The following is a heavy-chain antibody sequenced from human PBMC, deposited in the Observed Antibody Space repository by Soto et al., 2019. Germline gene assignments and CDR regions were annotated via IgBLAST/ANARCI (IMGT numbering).Heavy chain of an antibody. V-gene: IGHV4-31*03. CDR1: GGSISSGDYY. CDR2: IYYSGST. J-gene: IGHJ4*02. Sequence: QVQLQESGPGLVKPSQTQSLTCTVSGGSISSGDYYWSWIRQHPGKGLEWIGYIYYSGSTYYNPSLKSRVTISVDTSKNQFSLKLSSVTAADTAVYYCATYGSGSYKPTTFDYWGQGTLVTVSS. D-gene: IGHD3-10*01. CDR3: ATYGSGSYKPTTFDY.